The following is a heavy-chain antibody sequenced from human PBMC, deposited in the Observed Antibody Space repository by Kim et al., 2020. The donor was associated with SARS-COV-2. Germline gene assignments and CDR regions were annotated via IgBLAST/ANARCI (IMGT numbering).Heavy chain of an antibody. CDR1: GGSISSYY. D-gene: IGHD3-10*01. CDR3: ARDPGTITMVRGVMGYYYYGMDV. J-gene: IGHJ6*02. V-gene: IGHV4-59*01. CDR2: IYYSGST. Sequence: SETLSLTCTVSGGSISSYYWSWIRQPPGKGLEWIGYIYYSGSTNYNPSLKSRVTISVDTSKNQFSLKLSSVTAAETAVYYCARDPGTITMVRGVMGYYYYGMDVWGQGTTVTVSS.